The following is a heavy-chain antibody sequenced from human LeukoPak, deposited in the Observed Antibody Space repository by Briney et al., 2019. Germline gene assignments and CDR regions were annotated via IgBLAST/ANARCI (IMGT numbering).Heavy chain of an antibody. J-gene: IGHJ4*02. D-gene: IGHD3-22*01. CDR3: ARRRSYYYDSSGYYYSDY. Sequence: ASVKVSCKASGYTFTSYDINWVRQATGQGLEWMGWMNPNSGNTGYAQKFQGRVTMTRNTSISTAYMELSSLRSEDTAMYYCARRRSYYYDSSGYYYSDYWGQGTLVTVSS. V-gene: IGHV1-8*01. CDR1: GYTFTSYD. CDR2: MNPNSGNT.